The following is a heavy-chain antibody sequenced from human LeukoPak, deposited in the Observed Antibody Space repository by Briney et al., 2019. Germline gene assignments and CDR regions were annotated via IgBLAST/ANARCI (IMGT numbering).Heavy chain of an antibody. CDR1: GFTFDDYG. V-gene: IGHV3-23*01. Sequence: GGSLRLSCAASGFTFDDYGMSWVRQAPGKGLEWVSAISGSGGSTYYADSVKGRFTISRDNAQNSLYLQIDSLRAEDTAIYYCARVGYSSSWHSGSAFDIWGQGTMVTVSS. CDR2: ISGSGGST. CDR3: ARVGYSSSWHSGSAFDI. J-gene: IGHJ3*02. D-gene: IGHD6-13*01.